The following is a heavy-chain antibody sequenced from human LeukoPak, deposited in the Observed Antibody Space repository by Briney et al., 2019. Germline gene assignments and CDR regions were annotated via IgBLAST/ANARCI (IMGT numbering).Heavy chain of an antibody. J-gene: IGHJ6*02. D-gene: IGHD6-13*01. Sequence: SETLSLTCTVSGGSISSYYWSWIRQPPGKGLEWIGYIYYSGSTNYNPSLKSRVTISVDMSKNQFSLKLSSVTAADTAVYYCARTPVAAAGPYYYYYGMDVWGQGTTVTVSS. CDR3: ARTPVAAAGPYYYYYGMDV. V-gene: IGHV4-59*01. CDR2: IYYSGST. CDR1: GGSISSYY.